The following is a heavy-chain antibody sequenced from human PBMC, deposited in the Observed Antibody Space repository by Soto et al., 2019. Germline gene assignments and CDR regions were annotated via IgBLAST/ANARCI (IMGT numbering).Heavy chain of an antibody. Sequence: QPGGSLRLSCAACGFTFSSYGMHWVRQAPGKGLEWVAVIWYDGSNKYYADSVKGRFTISRDNSKNTLYLQMNSLRAEDTAVYYCARGQIAAAGIDYWGQGTLVTVSS. CDR2: IWYDGSNK. V-gene: IGHV3-33*01. CDR3: ARGQIAAAGIDY. J-gene: IGHJ4*02. D-gene: IGHD6-13*01. CDR1: GFTFSSYG.